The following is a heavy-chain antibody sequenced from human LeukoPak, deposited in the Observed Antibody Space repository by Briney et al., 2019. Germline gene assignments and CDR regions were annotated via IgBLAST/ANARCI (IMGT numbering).Heavy chain of an antibody. CDR3: ARARRPYVGATLNY. D-gene: IGHD1-26*01. CDR2: INHSGST. J-gene: IGHJ4*02. V-gene: IGHV4-34*01. CDR1: GGSFSGYY. Sequence: SETLSLTCAVYGGSFSGYYWSWIRQPPGKGLEWIGEINHSGSTNYNPSLKSRVTISVDTSKNHFSLKLSSVTAADTAVYYCARARRPYVGATLNYWGQGTLVTVSS.